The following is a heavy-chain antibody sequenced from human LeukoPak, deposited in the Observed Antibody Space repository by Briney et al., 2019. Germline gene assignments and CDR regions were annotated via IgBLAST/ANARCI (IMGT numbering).Heavy chain of an antibody. CDR3: AKDLRPNWLLAPIGAFDN. D-gene: IGHD3-9*01. V-gene: IGHV3-23*01. CDR2: ISGSGGST. J-gene: IGHJ3*02. Sequence: GGSLRLSCAASGFTFSGSGMGWVPQAPGKGLEWVSAISGSGGSTYYADSVKGRFTISRDNSKNTLYLQMNSLRSEDTAVYYCAKDLRPNWLLAPIGAFDNWGQGTMVTVSS. CDR1: GFTFSGSG.